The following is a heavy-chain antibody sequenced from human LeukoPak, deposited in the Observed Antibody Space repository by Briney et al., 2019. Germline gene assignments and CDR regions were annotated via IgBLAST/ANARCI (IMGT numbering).Heavy chain of an antibody. Sequence: SETLSLTCAVYGGSFSGYYWSWIRQPPGKGLEWIGEINHSGSTNYNPSLKSRVTISVDTSKNQFSLKLSSVTAADTAVYYCARARLVTLRRWFGPWGQGTLVTVSS. D-gene: IGHD3-9*01. CDR2: INHSGST. CDR1: GGSFSGYY. CDR3: ARARLVTLRRWFGP. J-gene: IGHJ5*02. V-gene: IGHV4-34*01.